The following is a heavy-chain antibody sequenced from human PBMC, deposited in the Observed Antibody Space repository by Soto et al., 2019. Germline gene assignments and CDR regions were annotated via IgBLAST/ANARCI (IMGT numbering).Heavy chain of an antibody. Sequence: PVKVSCKTSGFTFSSSRIHWVSQTSEQRLEWIGWIVVGSGNTNYAQKFQERVTITRDVTTNTAYMELTSLRSEDTAVYYCSKDRLGSGGYYAWAYWGLGTLVTVSS. J-gene: IGHJ4*02. CDR2: IVVGSGNT. V-gene: IGHV1-58*02. CDR1: GFTFSSSR. D-gene: IGHD3-22*01. CDR3: SKDRLGSGGYYAWAY.